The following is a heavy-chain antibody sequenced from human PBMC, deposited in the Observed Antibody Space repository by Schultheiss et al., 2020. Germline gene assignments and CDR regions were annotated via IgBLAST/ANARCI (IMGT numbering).Heavy chain of an antibody. J-gene: IGHJ6*02. V-gene: IGHV1-69*13. D-gene: IGHD3-10*01. CDR2: IIPIFGTA. Sequence: SVKVSCKAPPATFSSYAISWVRQAPGQGLEWMGGIIPIFGTANYAQKFQGRVTITADESTSTAYMELSSLRSEDTAVYYCASNYGSGSYDLYYYGMDVWGQGTTVTVSS. CDR3: ASNYGSGSYDLYYYGMDV. CDR1: PATFSSYA.